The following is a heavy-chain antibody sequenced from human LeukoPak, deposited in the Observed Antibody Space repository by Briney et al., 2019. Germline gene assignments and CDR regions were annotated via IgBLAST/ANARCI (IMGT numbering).Heavy chain of an antibody. CDR3: AKNFLPRYCTNGVCYTGIDY. D-gene: IGHD2-8*01. Sequence: GGSLRLSCAASGFTFSSYGMHWVRQAPGKGLEWVAVISYDGSNKYYADSVKGRFTISRDNSKNTLYLQMNSLRAEDTAVYYCAKNFLPRYCTNGVCYTGIDYWGQGTLVTVSS. J-gene: IGHJ4*02. CDR1: GFTFSSYG. CDR2: ISYDGSNK. V-gene: IGHV3-30*18.